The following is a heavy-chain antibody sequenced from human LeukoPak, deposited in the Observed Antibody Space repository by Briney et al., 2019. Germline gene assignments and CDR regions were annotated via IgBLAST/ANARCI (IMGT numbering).Heavy chain of an antibody. Sequence: GGSLRLSCAASGITVSSNYMSWVRQAPGKGLEWMGIIYPDDSDTRYSPSFQGQVTISADKSINTAYLQWSSLKASDTAMYYCARVAHGGTATVFGFDYWGQGTLVTVSS. D-gene: IGHD3-3*01. J-gene: IGHJ4*02. V-gene: IGHV5-51*01. CDR2: IYPDDSDT. CDR1: GITVSSNY. CDR3: ARVAHGGTATVFGFDY.